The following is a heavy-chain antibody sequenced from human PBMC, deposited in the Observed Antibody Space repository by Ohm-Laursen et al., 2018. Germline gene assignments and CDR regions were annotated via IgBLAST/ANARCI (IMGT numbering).Heavy chain of an antibody. J-gene: IGHJ4*02. Sequence: SLRLSCSASGFTFSTYAMSWVRQAPGKGLEWVSAISGSGGSTCYADSVKGRFTISRDNSKNTLYLQMNSLRAEDTAVYYCAKAPPKNISSSWYGVDYWGQGTLVTVSS. D-gene: IGHD6-13*01. CDR3: AKAPPKNISSSWYGVDY. V-gene: IGHV3-23*01. CDR1: GFTFSTYA. CDR2: ISGSGGST.